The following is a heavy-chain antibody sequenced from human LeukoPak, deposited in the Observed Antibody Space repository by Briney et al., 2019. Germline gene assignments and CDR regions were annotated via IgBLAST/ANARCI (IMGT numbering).Heavy chain of an antibody. CDR1: GFTFSSYG. CDR2: ISHDGSQA. J-gene: IGHJ4*02. Sequence: GRSLRLSCAASGFTFSSYGMHWVRQAPGKGLEWMTTISHDGSQAYYADSVKGRLTISRDNSKNTFFLQMNNLRVEDTGVYYCTTIHYWGQGTLITVSS. V-gene: IGHV3-30*03. CDR3: TTIHY.